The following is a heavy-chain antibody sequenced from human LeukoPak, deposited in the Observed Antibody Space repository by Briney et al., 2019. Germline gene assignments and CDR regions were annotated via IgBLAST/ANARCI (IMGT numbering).Heavy chain of an antibody. CDR1: GFIFSSYS. D-gene: IGHD1-1*01. CDR3: AGTGTTMFSEYYYYYYYMDV. Sequence: PGGSLRLSCAASGFIFSSYSMNWVRQAPGKGLEWVSSISSSSSYIYYADSVKGRFTISRDNAKNSLYLQMNSLRAEDTAVYYCAGTGTTMFSEYYYYYYYMDVWGKGTTVTVSS. CDR2: ISSSSSYI. J-gene: IGHJ6*03. V-gene: IGHV3-21*01.